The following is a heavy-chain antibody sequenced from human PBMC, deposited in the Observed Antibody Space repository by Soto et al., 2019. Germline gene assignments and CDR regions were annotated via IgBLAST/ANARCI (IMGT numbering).Heavy chain of an antibody. CDR1: GGSFSCYY. J-gene: IGHJ6*02. CDR3: ARGRRAIFGVSYYYYGMDV. V-gene: IGHV4-34*01. Sequence: SETLSLTCAVYGGSFSCYYWSWIRQPPGKGLEWIGEINHSGSTNYNPSLKSRVTISVDTSKNQFSLKLSSVTAADTAVYYCARGRRAIFGVSYYYYGMDVWGQGTTVTVSS. D-gene: IGHD3-3*01. CDR2: INHSGST.